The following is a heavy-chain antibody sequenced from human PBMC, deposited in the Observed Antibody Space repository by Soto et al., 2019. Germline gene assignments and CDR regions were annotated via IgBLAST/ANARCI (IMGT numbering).Heavy chain of an antibody. CDR3: ANLLSLSSRAIDY. CDR2: ISYDGSNK. Sequence: GGSLRLSCAASGFTFSSYGMHWVRQAPGKGLEWVAVISYDGSNKYYADSVKGRFTISRDNSKNTLYLQMNSLRAEDTAVYYCANLLSLSSRAIDYWGQGTLVTVSS. J-gene: IGHJ4*02. CDR1: GFTFSSYG. D-gene: IGHD2-2*01. V-gene: IGHV3-30*18.